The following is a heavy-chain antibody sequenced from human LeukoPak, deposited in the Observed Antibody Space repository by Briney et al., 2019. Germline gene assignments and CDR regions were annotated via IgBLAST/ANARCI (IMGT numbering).Heavy chain of an antibody. CDR3: ATSRGYSSSRYAFDI. J-gene: IGHJ3*02. D-gene: IGHD6-6*01. V-gene: IGHV3-23*01. CDR1: EFTFSSYA. Sequence: GGSLRLSCAASEFTFSSYAMSWVRQAPGKGLEWVSAISGSGGSTYYADSVKGRFTISRDNSKNTLYLQMNSLRAEDTAVYYCATSRGYSSSRYAFDIWGQGTMVTVSS. CDR2: ISGSGGST.